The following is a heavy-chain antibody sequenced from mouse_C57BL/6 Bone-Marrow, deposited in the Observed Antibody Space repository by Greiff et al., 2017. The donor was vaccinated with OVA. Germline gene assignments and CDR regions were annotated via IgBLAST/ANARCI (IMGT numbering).Heavy chain of an antibody. CDR3: ARNYGYFDV. V-gene: IGHV1-55*01. Sequence: QVQLQQPGAELVKPGASVKMSCKASGYTFTSYWITWVKQRPGQGLEWIGDIYPGSGSTNYNEKFKGKATLTVDTSSSTSYMQLISLTSEDSAVYYCARNYGYFDVWGTGTTVTVSS. J-gene: IGHJ1*03. CDR2: IYPGSGST. CDR1: GYTFTSYW.